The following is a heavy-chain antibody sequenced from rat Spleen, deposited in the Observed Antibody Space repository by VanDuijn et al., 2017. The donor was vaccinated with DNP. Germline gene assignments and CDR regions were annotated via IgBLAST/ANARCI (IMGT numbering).Heavy chain of an antibody. J-gene: IGHJ4*01. D-gene: IGHD1-2*01. CDR2: INKDSSTI. V-gene: IGHV4-2*01. CDR3: ARGRLYPHYAMDA. Sequence: EVQLVESGGDLVQPGRSLKLSCVASGFMFDNHWMIWIRQIPGKGLEWIGEINKDSSTINYTPSLKDKFTISRDNAQNTLYLQMSKLGSEDTAIYYCARGRLYPHYAMDAWGQGTSVT. CDR1: GFMFDNHW.